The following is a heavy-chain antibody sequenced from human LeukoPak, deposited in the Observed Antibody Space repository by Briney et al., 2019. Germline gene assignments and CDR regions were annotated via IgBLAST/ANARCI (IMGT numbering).Heavy chain of an antibody. CDR3: ARSPYMEQLEFDY. CDR1: GGPFSGYY. Sequence: SETLSLTCAVYGGPFSGYYWSWIRQPPGKGLEWIGEINHSGSTNYNPSLKSRVTISVDTSKNQFSLKLSSVTAADTAVYYCARSPYMEQLEFDYWGQGTLVTVSS. CDR2: INHSGST. D-gene: IGHD6-13*01. V-gene: IGHV4-34*01. J-gene: IGHJ4*02.